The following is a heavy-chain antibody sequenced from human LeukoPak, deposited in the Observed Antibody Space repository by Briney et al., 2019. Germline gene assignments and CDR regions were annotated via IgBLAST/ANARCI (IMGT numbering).Heavy chain of an antibody. Sequence: GGSLRLSCAASGFTFSSYWMTWVRQAPGKGLEWVANIQQDGSEKYYVGSVKGRFTISKDNAKNSLYLQMNSLRVEDTAVYYCARTQWLAVGYYFDYWGQGTLVTVSS. CDR3: ARTQWLAVGYYFDY. V-gene: IGHV3-7*01. J-gene: IGHJ4*02. CDR1: GFTFSSYW. CDR2: IQQDGSEK. D-gene: IGHD6-19*01.